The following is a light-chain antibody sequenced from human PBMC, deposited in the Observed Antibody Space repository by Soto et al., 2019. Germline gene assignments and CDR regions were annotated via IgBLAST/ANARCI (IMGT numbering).Light chain of an antibody. CDR1: QSISSW. J-gene: IGKJ1*01. Sequence: MKMTQSPSTLSSTVGDRVTITCRASQSISSWLAWYQQKPGKAPKLLIYDASSLESGVPSRFSGSGSGTEFTLTISSLQPDDFATYYCQQYNSYSLTFGQGGKVDIK. CDR3: QQYNSYSLT. V-gene: IGKV1-5*01. CDR2: DAS.